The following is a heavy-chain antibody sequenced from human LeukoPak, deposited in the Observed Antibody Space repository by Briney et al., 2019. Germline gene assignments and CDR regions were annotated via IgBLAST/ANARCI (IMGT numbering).Heavy chain of an antibody. Sequence: GGSLRLSCTASGFTVSAYAMMWVRQAPGKGPEWVSAIRGGGGSAFYADSVKSRFTISRDNSKYTLFLQMNSLRAEDTAVYYCARDPNGDYIGAFDMWGPGTMVTVSS. J-gene: IGHJ3*02. CDR3: ARDPNGDYIGAFDM. V-gene: IGHV3-23*01. CDR1: GFTVSAYA. CDR2: IRGGGGSA. D-gene: IGHD4-17*01.